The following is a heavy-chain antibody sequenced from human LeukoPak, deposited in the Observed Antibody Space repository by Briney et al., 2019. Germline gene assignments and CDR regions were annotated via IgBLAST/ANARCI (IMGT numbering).Heavy chain of an antibody. J-gene: IGHJ6*03. Sequence: ETLSLTCTVSGGSISSYYWSWVRQAPGKGLEWVANIKQDGSEKYCVDSVKGRFTISRDNAKNSLYLQMNSLRAEDTAVYYCAREIVLMVYANQDQTGGYMDVWGKGTTVTVSS. CDR3: AREIVLMVYANQDQTGGYMDV. D-gene: IGHD2-8*01. V-gene: IGHV3-7*01. CDR1: GGSISSYY. CDR2: IKQDGSEK.